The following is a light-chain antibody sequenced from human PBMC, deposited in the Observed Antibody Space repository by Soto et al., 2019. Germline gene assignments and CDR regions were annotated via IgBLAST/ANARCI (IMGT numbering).Light chain of an antibody. CDR3: QQYNVWPSLT. Sequence: IVMTHASSTLSVSPWERATLSFMPSQSVGSNLAWYQQKPGQAPRLLIYGASTRATGIPARFSGSGSGTEFTLTISSLQSEDFAVYYCQQYNVWPSLTFGGGTKVDIK. V-gene: IGKV3-15*01. CDR2: GAS. J-gene: IGKJ4*01. CDR1: QSVGSN.